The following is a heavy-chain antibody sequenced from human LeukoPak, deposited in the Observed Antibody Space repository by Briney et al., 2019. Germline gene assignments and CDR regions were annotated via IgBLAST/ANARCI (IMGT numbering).Heavy chain of an antibody. D-gene: IGHD6-13*01. CDR3: ASNLEGIAAAGSHFDY. J-gene: IGHJ4*02. V-gene: IGHV5-51*01. CDR1: GYSFTSYW. CDR2: IYPGDSDT. Sequence: GESLKISCKGSGYSFTSYWIGWVRQMPGKGLEWMGIIYPGDSDTRYSPSFQGQVTISADKSISTAYLQWSSLKVSDTAMYYCASNLEGIAAAGSHFDYWGQGTLVTVSS.